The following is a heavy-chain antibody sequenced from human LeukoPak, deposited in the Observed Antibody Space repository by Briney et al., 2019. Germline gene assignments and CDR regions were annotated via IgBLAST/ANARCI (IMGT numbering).Heavy chain of an antibody. V-gene: IGHV4-59*08. D-gene: IGHD2/OR15-2a*01. CDR2: IYSSGST. J-gene: IGHJ3*02. Sequence: SETLSLTCTVSGGSISSYYWSWIRQPPGKGREWIGYIYSSGSTTYNPSLKSRVTISVDTSKNQFSLKLSSVTAADTAVYYCARHVYSSTTTSYDRAFDIWGQGTMVTVSS. CDR3: ARHVYSSTTTSYDRAFDI. CDR1: GGSISSYY.